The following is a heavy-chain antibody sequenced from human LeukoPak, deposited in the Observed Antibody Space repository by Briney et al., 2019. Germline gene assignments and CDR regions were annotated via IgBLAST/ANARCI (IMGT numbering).Heavy chain of an antibody. D-gene: IGHD1-26*01. Sequence: PGGSLRLSCAASGFTFNDYAMHWVRQAPGKGLEWVSGISWNSGSIGYADSVKGRFTISRDNAKNSLYLQMNSLRAEDTALYYCAKDISGSYLDAFDIWGQGTMVIVSS. CDR3: AKDISGSYLDAFDI. CDR2: ISWNSGSI. J-gene: IGHJ3*02. CDR1: GFTFNDYA. V-gene: IGHV3-9*01.